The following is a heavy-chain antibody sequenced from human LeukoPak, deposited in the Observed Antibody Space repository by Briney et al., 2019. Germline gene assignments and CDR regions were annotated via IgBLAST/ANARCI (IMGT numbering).Heavy chain of an antibody. J-gene: IGHJ4*02. Sequence: SETLSLTCTVSGGSISSYYWSWIRQPPGRGPEWIGYGHYSGGTNYNSSLKSRVTISVDASSNQFSLNLSSVTAADTAVYFCARLRGYTDGPPGYWGQGTLVTVSS. CDR3: ARLRGYTDGPPGY. V-gene: IGHV4-59*12. D-gene: IGHD5-18*01. CDR2: GHYSGGT. CDR1: GGSISSYY.